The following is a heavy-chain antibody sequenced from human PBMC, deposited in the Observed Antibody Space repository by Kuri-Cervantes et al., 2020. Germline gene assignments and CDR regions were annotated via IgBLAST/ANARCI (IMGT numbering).Heavy chain of an antibody. D-gene: IGHD4-17*01. V-gene: IGHV4-34*01. CDR2: INHSGST. J-gene: IGHJ5*02. CDR3: ARGTVTTRGWFDP. CDR1: GGSISSYY. Sequence: SETLSLTCTVSGGSISSYYWSWIRQPPGKGLEWIGEINHSGSTNYNPSLKSRVTISVDTSKNQFSLKLSSVTAADTAVYYCARGTVTTRGWFDPWGQGTLVTVSS.